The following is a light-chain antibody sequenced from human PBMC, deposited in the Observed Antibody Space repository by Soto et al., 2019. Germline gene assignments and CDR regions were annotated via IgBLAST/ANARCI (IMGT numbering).Light chain of an antibody. V-gene: IGKV3-11*01. CDR3: QQRTNWPRGT. Sequence: EIVLTQSPATLSLSPGERATLSCRASQSISSHLAWYQQKPGQAPRVLIYDASNRVTGIPARFSGSGSGTAFTLTISNLEPEDFAIYYCQQRTNWPRGTFGQGTKLEIK. CDR2: DAS. CDR1: QSISSH. J-gene: IGKJ2*01.